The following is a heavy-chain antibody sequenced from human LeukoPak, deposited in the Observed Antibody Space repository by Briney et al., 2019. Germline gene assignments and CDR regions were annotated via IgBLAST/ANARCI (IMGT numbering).Heavy chain of an antibody. V-gene: IGHV3-30*18. CDR1: GFTFSTIG. J-gene: IGHJ3*02. CDR2: IPYDGSNK. CDR3: AKDLGRAFDI. D-gene: IGHD1-26*01. Sequence: GGSLRLSCAASGFTFSTIGMHWVRQPPGKGLEWVTIIPYDGSNKHYADSVKGRFTISRDNSKNTLYLQMNSLRAEDTALYFCAKDLGRAFDIWGQGTLVTVSS.